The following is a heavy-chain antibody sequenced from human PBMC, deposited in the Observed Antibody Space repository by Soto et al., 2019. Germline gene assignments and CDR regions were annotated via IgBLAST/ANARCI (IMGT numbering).Heavy chain of an antibody. J-gene: IGHJ5*02. Sequence: GGSRRRSWAASGFTFSRYGMHWVRQAPGKGLGWVAVISYDGSNKYYADSVKGRFTISRDNSKNTLYLQMNSLRAEDTAVYYCAKVEREVGYSSGWYSWFDPWGQGTLVTVSS. V-gene: IGHV3-30*18. CDR3: AKVEREVGYSSGWYSWFDP. D-gene: IGHD6-19*01. CDR2: ISYDGSNK. CDR1: GFTFSRYG.